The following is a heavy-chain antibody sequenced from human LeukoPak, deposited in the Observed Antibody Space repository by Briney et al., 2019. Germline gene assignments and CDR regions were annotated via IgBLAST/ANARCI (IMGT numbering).Heavy chain of an antibody. CDR2: ISYDGSNK. V-gene: IGHV3-30-3*01. CDR1: GFTFSSYA. D-gene: IGHD1-26*01. J-gene: IGHJ3*02. CDR3: ARALSGSYRGRAFDI. Sequence: QAGGSLRLPCAASGFTFSSYAMHWVRQAPGKGLEWVAVISYDGSNKYYADSVKGRFTISRDNSKNTLYLQMNSLRAEDTAVYYCARALSGSYRGRAFDIWGQGTMVTVSS.